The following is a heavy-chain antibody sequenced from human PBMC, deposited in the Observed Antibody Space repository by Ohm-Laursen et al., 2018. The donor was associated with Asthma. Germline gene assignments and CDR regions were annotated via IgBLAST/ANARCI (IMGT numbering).Heavy chain of an antibody. V-gene: IGHV3-21*01. CDR2: ISTASTFI. D-gene: IGHD1-26*01. Sequence: SLRLSCAAPGYTFSRYSIHWIRQAPGKGLEWVASISTASTFIYYADSVRGRFTTSRDNARNLVFLQMDSLRAEDTALYYCARIGTEWELPGREYSLHHWGEGTLVTVSS. CDR3: ARIGTEWELPGREYSLHH. CDR1: GYTFSRYS. J-gene: IGHJ1*01.